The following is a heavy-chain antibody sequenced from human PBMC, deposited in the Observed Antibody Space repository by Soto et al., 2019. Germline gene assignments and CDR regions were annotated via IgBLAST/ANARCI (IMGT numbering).Heavy chain of an antibody. J-gene: IGHJ4*02. CDR2: IYYSGNT. CDR3: ARGTYSSSSVGYFSS. V-gene: IGHV4-30-4*01. CDR1: GDSFSSADYY. Sequence: SETLSLTCTLSGDSFSSADYYWSWIRQPPGKGREWIGYIYYSGNTYYNPSLKSRVAISGDTSKNQFSLKVTSMTAADTAVYYCARGTYSSSSVGYFSSWGQGTLVTVSS. D-gene: IGHD6-6*01.